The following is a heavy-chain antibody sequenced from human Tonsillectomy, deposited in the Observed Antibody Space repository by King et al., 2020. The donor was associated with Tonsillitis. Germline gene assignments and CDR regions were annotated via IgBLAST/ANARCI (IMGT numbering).Heavy chain of an antibody. CDR3: ARVGRANCGGECPNDY. J-gene: IGHJ4*02. CDR2: IKEDESEK. CDR1: GFTFSSYW. D-gene: IGHD2-21*01. Sequence: VQLVESGGGLVQPGGSLRLSCAASGFTFSSYWMSWVRQAPGKGLEWVANIKEDESEKYYVDSVKGRFPISRDDAKNSLYLQINSLRAEDTAVYYCARVGRANCGGECPNDYWGQGTLVIVAS. V-gene: IGHV3-7*03.